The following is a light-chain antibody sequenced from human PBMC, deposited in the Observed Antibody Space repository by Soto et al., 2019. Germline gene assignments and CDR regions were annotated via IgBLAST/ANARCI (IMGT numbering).Light chain of an antibody. V-gene: IGLV1-40*01. CDR2: GNM. J-gene: IGLJ2*01. CDR3: QSYDSSLSARV. CDR1: SSNIGADYD. Sequence: QSVLTQPPSVSGAPGQTVTISCTGSSSNIGADYDVHWYQQLPGTAPKLVIFGNMHRPSGVPDRLSGSKSGTSASLAITGLQSEDEADYYCQSYDSSLSARVFGGGTKVTVL.